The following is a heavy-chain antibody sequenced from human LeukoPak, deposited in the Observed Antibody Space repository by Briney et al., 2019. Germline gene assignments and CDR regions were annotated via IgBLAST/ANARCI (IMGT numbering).Heavy chain of an antibody. J-gene: IGHJ4*02. CDR3: ARTGGIDYYDSSGTFDY. Sequence: SETLSLTCTVSGGSISSSSYYWGWIRQPPGKGLEWIGSINYSGSTYYNPSLKSRVTISVDTSKNQFSLKLSSVTAADTAVYYCARTGGIDYYDSSGTFDYWGQGTLVTVSS. CDR1: GGSISSSSYY. D-gene: IGHD3-22*01. CDR2: INYSGST. V-gene: IGHV4-39*01.